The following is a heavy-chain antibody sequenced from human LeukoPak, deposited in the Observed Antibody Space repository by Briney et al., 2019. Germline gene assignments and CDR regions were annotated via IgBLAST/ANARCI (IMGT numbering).Heavy chain of an antibody. CDR1: GDSISSYY. J-gene: IGHJ4*02. D-gene: IGHD5-24*01. CDR2: IYYSGST. CDR3: ARDRTGDGYNTE. V-gene: IGHV4-59*01. Sequence: PSETLSLTCTVSGDSISSYYWSWIRQPPGKGLEWFGYIYYSGSTNYNPSLKSRVTISVDTSKNQFSLKLTSVTAADTAVYYCARDRTGDGYNTEWGQGTLVTVSS.